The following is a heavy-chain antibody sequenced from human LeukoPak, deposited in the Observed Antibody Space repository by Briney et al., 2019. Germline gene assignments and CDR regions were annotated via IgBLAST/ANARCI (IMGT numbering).Heavy chain of an antibody. J-gene: IGHJ4*02. Sequence: ASVKVSCKASGYTFTGYYMHWVRQAPGQGVEWMGWINPNSGGTNYAQKFQGRVTMTTDTSTSTAYMEVRNLRSDDTAVYYCARVEGPSIFGVVDYWGQGTLVTVSS. CDR1: GYTFTGYY. CDR2: INPNSGGT. CDR3: ARVEGPSIFGVVDY. V-gene: IGHV1-2*02. D-gene: IGHD3-3*02.